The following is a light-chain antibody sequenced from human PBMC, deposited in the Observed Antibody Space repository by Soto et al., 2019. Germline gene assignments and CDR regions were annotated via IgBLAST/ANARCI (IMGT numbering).Light chain of an antibody. V-gene: IGKV4-1*01. J-gene: IGKJ1*01. CDR1: QTVLYSPNNKNY. Sequence: DIVMTQSPDSLAVSLGERATINCKSSQTVLYSPNNKNYLAWYQKKAGQPPKLLIYWASTRESGVPDRFSSSGSGTDFTLTISSLQAEDVAVYYCQQYYDTPRTFGQGTKVEFK. CDR2: WAS. CDR3: QQYYDTPRT.